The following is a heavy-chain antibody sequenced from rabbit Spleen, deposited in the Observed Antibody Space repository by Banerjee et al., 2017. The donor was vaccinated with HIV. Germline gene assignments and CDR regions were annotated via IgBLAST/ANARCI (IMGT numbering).Heavy chain of an antibody. CDR1: AFSFSSNHW. Sequence: EESGGDLVQPEGSLTLTCKASAFSFSSNHWICWVRQAPGKGLEWIGDIYPVFGITNYASWVNGRFTISSDNAQNTVDLQMNSLTAADTATYFCTRNANGGWDLWGPGTLVTVS. V-gene: IGHV1S45*01. CDR3: TRNANGGWDL. D-gene: IGHD4-1*01. CDR2: IYPVFGIT. J-gene: IGHJ4*01.